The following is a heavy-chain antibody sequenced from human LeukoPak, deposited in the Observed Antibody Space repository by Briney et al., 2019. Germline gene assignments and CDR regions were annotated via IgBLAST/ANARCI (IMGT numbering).Heavy chain of an antibody. Sequence: GGSLRLSCAASGFTFSGSAMHWVRQASGKGLEWVGRIRSKANSYATAYAASVKGRFTISRDDSKNTAYLQMNSLKTEDTAVYYCARTGYYDSSGYFNYWGQGTLVTVSS. V-gene: IGHV3-73*01. CDR2: IRSKANSYAT. CDR1: GFTFSGSA. J-gene: IGHJ4*02. CDR3: ARTGYYDSSGYFNY. D-gene: IGHD3-22*01.